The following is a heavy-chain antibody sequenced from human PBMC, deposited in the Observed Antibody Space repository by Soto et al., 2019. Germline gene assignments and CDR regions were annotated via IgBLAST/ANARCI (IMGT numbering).Heavy chain of an antibody. J-gene: IGHJ6*02. D-gene: IGHD4-17*01. CDR1: GGTFSSYA. CDR2: IIPIFGTA. Sequence: SVKVSCKASGGTFSSYAISWVRQAPGQGLEWMGGIIPIFGTANYAQKFQGRVTITADESTSTAYMELSSLRSEDTAVYYCARAVYGDFPGTPRPYYYYGMDVWGQGTTVTVSS. CDR3: ARAVYGDFPGTPRPYYYYGMDV. V-gene: IGHV1-69*13.